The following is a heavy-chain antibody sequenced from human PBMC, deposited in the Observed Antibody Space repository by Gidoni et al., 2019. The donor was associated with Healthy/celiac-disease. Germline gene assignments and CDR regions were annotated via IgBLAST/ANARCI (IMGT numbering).Heavy chain of an antibody. CDR2: IYYSGST. J-gene: IGHJ6*02. V-gene: IGHV4-59*01. CDR1: GGSISSYY. CDR3: ARGRSGYDLVKFRYYYYGMDV. D-gene: IGHD5-12*01. Sequence: QVQLQESGPGLVKPSETLSLPCTVSGGSISSYYWSWIRQPPGKGLEWIWYIYYSGSTNYNPSLKSRVTISVDTSKNQFSLKLSSVTAADTAVYYCARGRSGYDLVKFRYYYYGMDVWGQGTTVTVSS.